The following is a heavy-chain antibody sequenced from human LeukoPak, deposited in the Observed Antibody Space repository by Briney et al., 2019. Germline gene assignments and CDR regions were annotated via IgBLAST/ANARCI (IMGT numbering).Heavy chain of an antibody. CDR1: GYTFTSYD. J-gene: IGHJ4*02. CDR2: MNPNGGNT. D-gene: IGHD2-2*01. CDR3: ARGCSSTSCHSRDFDY. V-gene: IGHV1-8*01. Sequence: ASVKVSCKASGYTFTSYDINWVRQATGQGLEWMGWMNPNGGNTGYAQKFQGRVTMTRNTSISTAYMELSSLRSEDTAVYYCARGCSSTSCHSRDFDYWGQGTLVTVSS.